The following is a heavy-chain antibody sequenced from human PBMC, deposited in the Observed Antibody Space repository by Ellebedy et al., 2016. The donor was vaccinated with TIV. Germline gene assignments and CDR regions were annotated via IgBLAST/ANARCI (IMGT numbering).Heavy chain of an antibody. CDR3: ARQTSGYSSIRGNWFDP. Sequence: SETLSLXCTVSGGSISSYYWSWIRQPPGKGLEWIGYIYYSGSTNYNPSLKSRVTISVDTSKNQFSLKLSSVTAADTAVYYCARQTSGYSSIRGNWFDPWGQGTLVTVSS. D-gene: IGHD6-13*01. CDR1: GGSISSYY. V-gene: IGHV4-59*08. CDR2: IYYSGST. J-gene: IGHJ5*02.